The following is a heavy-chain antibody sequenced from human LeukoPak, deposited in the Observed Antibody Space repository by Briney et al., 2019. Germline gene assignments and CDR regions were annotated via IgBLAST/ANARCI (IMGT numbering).Heavy chain of an antibody. V-gene: IGHV3-74*01. CDR3: ASRNFGSSPFDY. CDR2: ISSDGSNT. J-gene: IGHJ4*02. Sequence: GGSLRLSCAASGFTFSRFWMHWVRQAPGKGLVWVSRISSDGSNTNYADSVKGRFTISRGNAKNTLYLQMDSLTGDDTAVYYCASRNFGSSPFDYRGQGTLVTVSS. D-gene: IGHD3-10*01. CDR1: GFTFSRFW.